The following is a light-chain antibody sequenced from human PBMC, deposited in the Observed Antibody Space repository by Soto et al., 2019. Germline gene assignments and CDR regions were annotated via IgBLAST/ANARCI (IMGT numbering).Light chain of an antibody. CDR2: DAS. J-gene: IGKJ1*01. V-gene: IGKV1-5*01. Sequence: GDRVTITCRASQSISSWLAWYQQKPGKAPKFLIYDASSLESGVPSRFSGSGSGTEFTLTISSLQPDDFATYYCQQYNGYSRTFGQGTKVDIK. CDR3: QQYNGYSRT. CDR1: QSISSW.